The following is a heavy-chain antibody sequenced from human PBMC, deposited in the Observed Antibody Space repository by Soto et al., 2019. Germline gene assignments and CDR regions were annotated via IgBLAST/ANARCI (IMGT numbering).Heavy chain of an antibody. CDR2: INGDGSSI. Sequence: PGGSLRLSCAAACFPFSSYWMHWVRQAPGKGLVWVSRINGDGSSITYADSVKGRFTISRDNAKNTLCLQMNSLRAEDAAVYYCTRQGSSTTGCYFNWGRATLVTVS. V-gene: IGHV3-74*03. J-gene: IGHJ4*02. D-gene: IGHD2-2*01. CDR3: TRQGSSTTGCYFN. CDR1: CFPFSSYW.